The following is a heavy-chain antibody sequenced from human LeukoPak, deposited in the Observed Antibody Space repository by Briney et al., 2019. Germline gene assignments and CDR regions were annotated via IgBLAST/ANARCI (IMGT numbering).Heavy chain of an antibody. CDR1: GYTFTGYY. CDR3: ARAREARYSSSWYGY. D-gene: IGHD6-13*01. J-gene: IGHJ4*02. CDR2: INPNSGGT. V-gene: IGHV1-2*02. Sequence: ASVKVSCKASGYTFTGYYMHWVRRAPGQGLEWMGWINPNSGGTNYAQKFQGRVTMTRDTSISTAYMELSRLRSDDTAVYYCARAREARYSSSWYGYWGQGTLVTVSS.